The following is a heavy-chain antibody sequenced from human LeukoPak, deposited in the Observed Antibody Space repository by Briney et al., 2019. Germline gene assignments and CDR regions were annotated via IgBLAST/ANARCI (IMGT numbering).Heavy chain of an antibody. Sequence: SETLSLTCTVSGGSIGSGGYYWSWIRQHPGKGLEWIGYIYYSGSTYYNPSLKSRVTISVDTSKNQFSLKLSSVTAADTAVYYCARGRIAAAANRFYYYYYGMDVWGKGTTVTVSS. CDR2: IYYSGST. D-gene: IGHD6-13*01. J-gene: IGHJ6*04. CDR3: ARGRIAAAANRFYYYYYGMDV. V-gene: IGHV4-31*03. CDR1: GGSIGSGGYY.